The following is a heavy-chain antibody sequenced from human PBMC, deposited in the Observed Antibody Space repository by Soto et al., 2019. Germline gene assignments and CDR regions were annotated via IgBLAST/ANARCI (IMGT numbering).Heavy chain of an antibody. D-gene: IGHD6-19*01. J-gene: IGHJ4*02. Sequence: QVQLVQSGAEVKKPGASGKVSCRSSGYTFTTYGFSWVRRAPGQGLEWMGWINTYNGNTNYAQKLQGRVTMTTDTSTSTAYMELRSLRSDDTAVYYCARDRVSGWYLGIYWGQGTLVTVSS. V-gene: IGHV1-18*01. CDR3: ARDRVSGWYLGIY. CDR2: INTYNGNT. CDR1: GYTFTTYG.